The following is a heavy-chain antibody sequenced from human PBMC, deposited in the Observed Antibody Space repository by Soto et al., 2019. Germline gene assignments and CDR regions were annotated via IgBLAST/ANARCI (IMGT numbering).Heavy chain of an antibody. CDR2: MNPNSGET. Sequence: QEQLVQSGAEGKKPGASVKVSCKTSGYTFTDYDINWERQATGQGLDWIGWMNPNSGETGYAQKFQGRVTMTRGASLSTAYVELRSLRSEDTAVYYCARVAVAARPRWYNWFDPWGQGTLLTVSS. CDR3: ARVAVAARPRWYNWFDP. CDR1: GYTFTDYD. V-gene: IGHV1-8*01. J-gene: IGHJ5*02. D-gene: IGHD2-15*01.